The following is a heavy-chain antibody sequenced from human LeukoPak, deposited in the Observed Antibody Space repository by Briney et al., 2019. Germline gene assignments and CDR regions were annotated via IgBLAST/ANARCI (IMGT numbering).Heavy chain of an antibody. CDR1: GFTFNNAW. CDR3: TAAAGVTLKY. J-gene: IGHJ4*02. CDR2: IKTKTDGGTT. D-gene: IGHD2-21*02. V-gene: IGHV3-15*01. Sequence: GGSLRLSCAASGFTFNNAWMNWVRQAPGKGLEWVGHIKTKTDGGTTDYAAPVKGRFTISRDDSKNTLYLQMNSLKTEDTAVYFCTAAAGVTLKYWGQGTLVTVSS.